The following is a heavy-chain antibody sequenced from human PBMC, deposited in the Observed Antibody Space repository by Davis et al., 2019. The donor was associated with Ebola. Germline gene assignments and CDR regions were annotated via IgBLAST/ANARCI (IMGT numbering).Heavy chain of an antibody. D-gene: IGHD3-16*01. V-gene: IGHV4-31*03. CDR1: GGSISSGGSY. Sequence: MPSETLSLTCTVSGGSISSGGSYLSWIRQHPGKGLEWIGYIHYSGSTYYNPSLQSRVIISVDASKNQFSLKLNSLTAADTAVYFCATASTAYSDFSGLDVWGPGTTVTVSS. CDR3: ATASTAYSDFSGLDV. CDR2: IHYSGST. J-gene: IGHJ6*02.